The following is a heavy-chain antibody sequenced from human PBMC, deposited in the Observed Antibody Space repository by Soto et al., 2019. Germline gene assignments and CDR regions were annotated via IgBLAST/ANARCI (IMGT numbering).Heavy chain of an antibody. V-gene: IGHV4-59*01. J-gene: IGHJ5*02. CDR1: GGSISSYY. CDR3: AGGSQSPLRYYDFWSGYMDWFDP. CDR2: IYYSGST. Sequence: AETLSLTCTVSGGSISSYYWSWIRQPPGKGLEWIVYIYYSGSTNYNPPLKSRVTISVDTSKNQFSLKLSSVTAADTAVYYCAGGSQSPLRYYDFWSGYMDWFDPWGQGTLVTVSS. D-gene: IGHD3-3*01.